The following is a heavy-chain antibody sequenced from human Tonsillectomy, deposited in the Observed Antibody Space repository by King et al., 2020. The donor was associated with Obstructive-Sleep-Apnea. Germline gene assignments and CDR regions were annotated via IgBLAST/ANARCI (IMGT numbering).Heavy chain of an antibody. D-gene: IGHD6-19*01. CDR1: RYTFTGYS. CDR3: ACGYSSGWRFFDY. Sequence: QLVQSGAEVKKPGASVKVSCKASRYTFTGYSMHWVRQAPGQELEWMGWINPNSVGTNYSQKFQGRVTVTRDTSISTAYMELSRLRSDDTAVYYCACGYSSGWRFFDYWGQGTLVTVSS. J-gene: IGHJ4*02. V-gene: IGHV1-2*02. CDR2: INPNSVGT.